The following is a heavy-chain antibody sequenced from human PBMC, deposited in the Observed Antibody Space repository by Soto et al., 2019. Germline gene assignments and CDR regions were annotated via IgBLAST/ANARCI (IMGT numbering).Heavy chain of an antibody. CDR3: TRSGNLLSMVRVWGGGDGGYYFDY. D-gene: IGHD3-10*01. V-gene: IGHV4-59*01. Sequence: PSETLSLTCTVSGGSISSYYWSWIRQPPGKGLEWIGYIYYSGSTNYNPSLKSRVTISVDTSKNQFSLKLSSVTAADTAVYYCTRSGNLLSMVRVWGGGDGGYYFDYWGQGTLVTVSS. J-gene: IGHJ4*02. CDR1: GGSISSYY. CDR2: IYYSGST.